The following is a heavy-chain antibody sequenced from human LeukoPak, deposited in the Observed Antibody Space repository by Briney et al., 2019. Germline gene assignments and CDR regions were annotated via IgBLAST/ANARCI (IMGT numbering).Heavy chain of an antibody. CDR3: AKGAPMRPFGP. Sequence: GASLRLSCAASGFTFSTYAMSWVRQAPGKGLEWVSVISGSGGSIYYADSVKGRFTISRDNSKNTLYLQMNTLRAEDTAVYYCAKGAPMRPFGPWGQGTLVTVSS. V-gene: IGHV3-23*01. D-gene: IGHD6-25*01. CDR2: ISGSGGSI. J-gene: IGHJ5*02. CDR1: GFTFSTYA.